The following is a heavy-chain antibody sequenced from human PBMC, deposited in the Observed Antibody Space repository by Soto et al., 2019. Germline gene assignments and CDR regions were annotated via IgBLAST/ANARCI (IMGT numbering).Heavy chain of an antibody. Sequence: QLQLQESGPGLVKPSETLSLTCTVSGDSTSSSIYFWGWVRQPPGKGLEWIGSIYYSGSTYYNPSLKSXXTXSXXTSKNHFSLKLSSVTAADTAVYYCARHLGEGYFDYWGQGTLVTVSS. CDR3: ARHLGEGYFDY. V-gene: IGHV4-39*01. CDR2: IYYSGST. J-gene: IGHJ4*02. D-gene: IGHD3-22*01. CDR1: GDSTSSSIYF.